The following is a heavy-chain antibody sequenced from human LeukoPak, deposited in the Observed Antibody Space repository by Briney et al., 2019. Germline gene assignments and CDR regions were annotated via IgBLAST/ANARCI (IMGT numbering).Heavy chain of an antibody. J-gene: IGHJ4*02. CDR3: ARARGSGGSGSYSFFDY. Sequence: PGGSLRLSCAASGLTFDGYGMSWVRQAPGKGLEWVSGINWNGGSTAYADSVKGRFTISRDNAKNSLYLQMNSLRAEDTALYYCARARGSGGSGSYSFFDYWGQGTLVTVSS. CDR2: INWNGGST. V-gene: IGHV3-20*04. D-gene: IGHD3-10*01. CDR1: GLTFDGYG.